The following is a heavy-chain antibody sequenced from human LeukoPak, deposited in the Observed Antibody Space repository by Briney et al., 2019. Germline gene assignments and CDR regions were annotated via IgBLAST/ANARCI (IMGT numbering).Heavy chain of an antibody. CDR2: IYYSGST. Sequence: NPSETLSLTCTVSGGSISSSSYYWGWIRQPPGKGLEWIGSIYYSGSTYYNPSLKSRVTISVDTSKNQFSLKLSSVTAADTAVYYCASHPLPNRTGRSALYYYYYYMDVWGKGTTVTVSS. D-gene: IGHD1-14*01. J-gene: IGHJ6*03. CDR3: ASHPLPNRTGRSALYYYYYYMDV. CDR1: GGSISSSSYY. V-gene: IGHV4-39*07.